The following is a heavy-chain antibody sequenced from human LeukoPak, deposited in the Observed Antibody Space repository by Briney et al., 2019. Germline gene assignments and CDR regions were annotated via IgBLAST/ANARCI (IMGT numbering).Heavy chain of an antibody. V-gene: IGHV4-59*01. CDR2: IYYSGST. J-gene: IGHJ4*02. D-gene: IGHD3-9*01. CDR1: GGSISSYY. CDR3: ARDSRTYDILTGYYSSGLDY. Sequence: PSETLSLTCTVSGGSISSYYWSWIRQPPGKGLEWIGYIYYSGSTNYNPSLKSRVTISVDTSKNQFSLKLSSVTAADTAVYYCARDSRTYDILTGYYSSGLDYWGQGTLVTVSS.